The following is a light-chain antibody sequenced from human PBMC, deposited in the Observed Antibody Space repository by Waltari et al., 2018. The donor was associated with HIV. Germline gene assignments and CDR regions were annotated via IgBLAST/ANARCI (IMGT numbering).Light chain of an antibody. J-gene: IGLJ1*01. Sequence: QPPSASGTPGQTVTISCSGGSSNIGNDNVYWYQQLPGMTPKLLIYKNYVRPSGVPDRFAGSKSGTSASLAISGLRSEDEADYYCVGWDSSLSAYVFGAGTKVTVL. CDR1: SSNIGNDN. V-gene: IGLV1-47*01. CDR3: VGWDSSLSAYV. CDR2: KNY.